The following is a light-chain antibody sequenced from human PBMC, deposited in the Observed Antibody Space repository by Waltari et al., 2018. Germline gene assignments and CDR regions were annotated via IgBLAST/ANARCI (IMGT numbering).Light chain of an antibody. CDR1: QRISRW. CDR2: KAS. Sequence: DIQMTQSPSTLSASVGDRVTIPFRASQRISRWLAWYQQKPGKAPNLLIYKASNLETGVPSRFSGSESGTEFTITISSLQPHDFAAYYGQQYKSYPYKVGQGTKLVIK. V-gene: IGKV1-5*03. CDR3: QQYKSYPYK. J-gene: IGKJ2*01.